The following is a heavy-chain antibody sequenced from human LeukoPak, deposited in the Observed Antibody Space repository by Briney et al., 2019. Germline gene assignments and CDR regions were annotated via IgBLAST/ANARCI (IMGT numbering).Heavy chain of an antibody. J-gene: IGHJ5*02. Sequence: SETLSLTCTVSGGSISSSSYYWGWIRQPPGKGLEWIGSIYYSGSTNYNPSLKSRVTISVDTSKNQFSLKLSSVTAADTAVYYCARGGRDGYNLRFNWFDPWGQGTLVTVPS. V-gene: IGHV4-39*07. CDR3: ARGGRDGYNLRFNWFDP. CDR1: GGSISSSSYY. D-gene: IGHD5-24*01. CDR2: IYYSGST.